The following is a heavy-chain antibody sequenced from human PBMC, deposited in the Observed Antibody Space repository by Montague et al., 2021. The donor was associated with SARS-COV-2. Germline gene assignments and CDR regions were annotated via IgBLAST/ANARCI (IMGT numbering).Heavy chain of an antibody. Sequence: PALVKPTQTLTLTCTFSGFSLSTSGMCVSWIRQPPGKALEWLARIDWDDDKYYSTSLKTRLTISKDTSKNQVVLTMTNIDPVDTATYYCARPYYGGRPFDYWGQGTLVTVSS. CDR3: ARPYYGGRPFDY. CDR2: IDWDDDK. D-gene: IGHD4-23*01. CDR1: GFSLSTSGMC. V-gene: IGHV2-70*11. J-gene: IGHJ4*02.